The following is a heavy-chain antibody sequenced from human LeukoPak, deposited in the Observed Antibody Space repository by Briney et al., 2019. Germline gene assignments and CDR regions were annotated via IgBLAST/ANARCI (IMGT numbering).Heavy chain of an antibody. CDR3: ARGGSYRYGSSDY. J-gene: IGHJ4*02. Sequence: GESLKISCKGSGYSFSNYWIGWVGQMPGKGLEWMGIIHPGDSGTRYSPSFQGQVTMSVDESITTAYLQWNSLRASDSAIYYCARGGSYRYGSSDYWGQGTLVTVSS. V-gene: IGHV5-51*01. D-gene: IGHD5-18*01. CDR1: GYSFSNYW. CDR2: IHPGDSGT.